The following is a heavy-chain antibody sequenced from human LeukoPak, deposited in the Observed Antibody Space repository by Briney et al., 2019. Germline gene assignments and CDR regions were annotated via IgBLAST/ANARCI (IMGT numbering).Heavy chain of an antibody. CDR2: ISAYNGNT. Sequence: ASVKVSCKASGYTFTSYGISWVRQAPGQGLEWMGWISAYNGNTNYAQKLQGRVTMTRDTSIITAYMELSRLRSDDTAVYYCARGLRVSPAFDYWGQGTLVTVSS. J-gene: IGHJ4*02. V-gene: IGHV1-18*01. D-gene: IGHD2-2*01. CDR1: GYTFTSYG. CDR3: ARGLRVSPAFDY.